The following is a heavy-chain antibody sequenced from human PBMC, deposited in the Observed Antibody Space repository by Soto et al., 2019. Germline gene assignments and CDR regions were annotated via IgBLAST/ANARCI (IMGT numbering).Heavy chain of an antibody. CDR3: ARFRIAVAGFGHFYY. Sequence: PSETLSLTCVVSGYSIISGFFWGWIRQPPGKGLEWIGSVYHSGSTFYNPYLKSRVTTSVATSKNQFSLKLSSVTAADTAVYYCARFRIAVAGFGHFYYCVQASTVTVSS. V-gene: IGHV4-38-2*01. D-gene: IGHD6-19*01. J-gene: IGHJ4*02. CDR2: VYHSGST. CDR1: GYSIISGFF.